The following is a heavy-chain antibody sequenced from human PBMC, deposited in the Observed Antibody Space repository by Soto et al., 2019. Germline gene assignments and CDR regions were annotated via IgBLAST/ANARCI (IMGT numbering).Heavy chain of an antibody. Sequence: ASVKVSCKASGYTFTSYSMHWVRQAPGQRLEWMGWINAGNGNTKYSQKFQGRVTITRDTSASTAYMELSSLRSEDTAVYYCARDPESVMYYDFWSGYWFDPWGQGTLVTVSS. CDR2: INAGNGNT. J-gene: IGHJ5*02. CDR1: GYTFTSYS. V-gene: IGHV1-3*01. D-gene: IGHD3-3*01. CDR3: ARDPESVMYYDFWSGYWFDP.